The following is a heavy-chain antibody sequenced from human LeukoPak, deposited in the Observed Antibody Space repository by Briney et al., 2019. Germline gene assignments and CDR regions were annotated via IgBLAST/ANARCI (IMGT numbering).Heavy chain of an antibody. Sequence: TSETLSLTCTVSGYSISSGYYWGWIRQPPGKGLEWIGSIYHSGSTYYNPSLKSRVTIAVETSKNQFSLKLSSVTAADKAVYYCARSCRILDIVATIRARLGGNGFDIWGQGTMVTVSS. J-gene: IGHJ3*02. D-gene: IGHD5-12*01. CDR3: ARSCRILDIVATIRARLGGNGFDI. V-gene: IGHV4-38-2*02. CDR1: GYSISSGYY. CDR2: IYHSGST.